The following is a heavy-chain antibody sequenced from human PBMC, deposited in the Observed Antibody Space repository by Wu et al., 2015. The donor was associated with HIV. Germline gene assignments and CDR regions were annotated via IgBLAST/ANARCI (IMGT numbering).Heavy chain of an antibody. CDR2: IIPIFGTA. CDR1: GGTFSSYA. D-gene: IGHD6-19*01. Sequence: QVQLVQSGAEVKKPGSSVKVSCKASGGTFSSYAISWVRQAPGQGLEWMGGIIPIFGTANYAQKFQGRVTITADESTSTAYMELSSLRSEDTAVYYCARVPHQIAVAGTITGYYYYMDVWGKGTTVTVSS. CDR3: ARVPHQIAVAGTITGYYYYMDV. J-gene: IGHJ6*03. V-gene: IGHV1-69*12.